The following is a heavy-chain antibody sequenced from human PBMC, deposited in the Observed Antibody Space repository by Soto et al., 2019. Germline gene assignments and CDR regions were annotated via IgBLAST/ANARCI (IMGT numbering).Heavy chain of an antibody. J-gene: IGHJ3*02. CDR3: TSTRPGTNVFDI. V-gene: IGHV3-15*01. D-gene: IGHD1-1*01. CDR1: GITLSNAW. Sequence: EVQLAESGGGLVEPGGSLRLSCAGSGITLSNAWMNWVRQAAGKGLEWVGRIRSKGDGGATEYAAPVKGRFTFSRDDSENTLFLQMSALTPEDTGVYFCTSTRPGTNVFDIWGPGTMVIVSS. CDR2: IRSKGDGGAT.